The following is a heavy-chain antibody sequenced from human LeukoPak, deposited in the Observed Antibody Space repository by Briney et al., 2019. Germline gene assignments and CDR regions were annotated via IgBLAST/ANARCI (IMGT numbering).Heavy chain of an antibody. J-gene: IGHJ5*02. CDR2: IYTSGST. D-gene: IGHD3-10*01. V-gene: IGHV4-61*02. CDR1: GGSISSGSYY. CDR3: ARCGESYKTVWFGELPTGWFDP. Sequence: SQTLSLTCTVSGGSISSGSYYWSWIRQPAGKGLEWIGRIYTSGSTNYNPSLKSRVTISVDTSKNQFSLKLSSVTAANTAVYYCARCGESYKTVWFGELPTGWFDPWGQGTLVTVSS.